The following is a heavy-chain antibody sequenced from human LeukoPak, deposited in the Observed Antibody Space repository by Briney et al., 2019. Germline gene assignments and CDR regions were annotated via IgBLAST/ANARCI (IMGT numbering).Heavy chain of an antibody. Sequence: ASVKVSCRASGYTFTGYYMFWLRQAPGQGLEWMGRFNPNSGGTNYAQKFQGRVTITRDTSITTAYMELSSLRSDDTAVYYCARDLPSPGISVADDYWGQGTLVTVSS. J-gene: IGHJ4*02. V-gene: IGHV1-2*06. D-gene: IGHD6-19*01. CDR2: FNPNSGGT. CDR3: ARDLPSPGISVADDY. CDR1: GYTFTGYY.